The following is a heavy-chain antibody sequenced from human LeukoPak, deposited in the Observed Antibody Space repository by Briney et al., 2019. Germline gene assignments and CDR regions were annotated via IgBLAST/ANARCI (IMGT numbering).Heavy chain of an antibody. CDR1: GFTFSNSW. CDR3: VRGSGWAFDY. CDR2: IKQDGSEK. J-gene: IGHJ4*02. D-gene: IGHD1-14*01. Sequence: PGGSLRLSCAASGFTFSNSWMNWVRQAPGKGLEWLAIIKQDGSEKYYVDSVKGRFTISRDNAKNSLYLQMNSLRAEDTALYYCVRGSGWAFDYWGQGTLVTVSS. V-gene: IGHV3-7*01.